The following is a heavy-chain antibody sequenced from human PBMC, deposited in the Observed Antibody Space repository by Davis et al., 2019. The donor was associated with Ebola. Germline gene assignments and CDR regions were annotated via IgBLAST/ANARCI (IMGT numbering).Heavy chain of an antibody. V-gene: IGHV3-48*02. CDR3: ATNHDYGGNWDDYYYGMDV. J-gene: IGHJ6*02. CDR2: ISSSSSTI. CDR1: GFTFSSYS. D-gene: IGHD4-23*01. Sequence: GESLKISCAASGFTFSSYSMNWVRQAPGKGLEWVSYISSSSSTIYYADSVKGRFTISRDNAKNSLYLQMNSLRDEDTAVYYCATNHDYGGNWDDYYYGMDVWGQGTTVTVSS.